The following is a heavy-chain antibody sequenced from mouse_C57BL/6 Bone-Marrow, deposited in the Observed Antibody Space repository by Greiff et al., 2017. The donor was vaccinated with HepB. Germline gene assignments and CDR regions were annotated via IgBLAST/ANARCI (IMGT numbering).Heavy chain of an antibody. CDR1: GFTFSSYG. D-gene: IGHD1-1*01. CDR2: ISSGGSYT. CDR3: AREAYGSDPYYFDY. Sequence: EVQLKESGGDLVKPGGSLKLSCAASGFTFSSYGMSWVRQTPDKRLEWVATISSGGSYTYYPDSVKGRFTISRDNAKNTLYLQMSSLKSEDTAMYYCAREAYGSDPYYFDYWGQGTTLTVSS. V-gene: IGHV5-6*01. J-gene: IGHJ2*01.